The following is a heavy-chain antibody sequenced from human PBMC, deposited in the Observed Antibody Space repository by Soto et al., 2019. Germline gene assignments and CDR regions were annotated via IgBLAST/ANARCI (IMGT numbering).Heavy chain of an antibody. J-gene: IGHJ6*02. D-gene: IGHD6-19*01. CDR3: ARYLAVAGPYGMDV. Sequence: QVQLVESGGGVVRPGRSLRLSCAASGFTFSSYAMHWVRQAPGKGLEWVAVISYDGSNKYYADSVKGRFTISRDNSKNTLYLQMNSLRAEDTAVYYCARYLAVAGPYGMDVWGQGTTVTVSS. V-gene: IGHV3-30-3*01. CDR2: ISYDGSNK. CDR1: GFTFSSYA.